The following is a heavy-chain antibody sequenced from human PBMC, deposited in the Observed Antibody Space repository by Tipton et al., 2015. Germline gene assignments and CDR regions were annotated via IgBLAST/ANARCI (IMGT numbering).Heavy chain of an antibody. CDR1: GGSLSSGGFS. Sequence: TLSLTCSVSGGSLSSGGFSWSWIRQPPGKGLEWIGYIYQGGSTYYNPSLKSRVTMSVDRPKNQFSLKLTSVTAADTAVYYCARSGYTYGMDVWGQGITVTVSS. D-gene: IGHD5-12*01. V-gene: IGHV4-30-2*01. J-gene: IGHJ6*02. CDR2: IYQGGST. CDR3: ARSGYTYGMDV.